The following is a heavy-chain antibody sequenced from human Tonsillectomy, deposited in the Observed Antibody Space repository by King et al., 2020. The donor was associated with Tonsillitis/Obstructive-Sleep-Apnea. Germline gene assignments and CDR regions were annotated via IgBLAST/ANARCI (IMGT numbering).Heavy chain of an antibody. CDR3: AKDWPAAYYYYYMDV. CDR2: ISSSGDST. J-gene: IGHJ6*03. V-gene: IGHV3-23*04. CDR1: GFTFSSYA. D-gene: IGHD2-2*01. Sequence: DVQLVESWGGLVQPGGSLRLSCAASGFTFSSYAMSWVRQAPGKGLEWVSAISSSGDSTYYAGSVKGRFTISRDNSKNTLYLQMNSLRAEDTAIYFCAKDWPAAYYYYYMDVWGKGTTVTVSS.